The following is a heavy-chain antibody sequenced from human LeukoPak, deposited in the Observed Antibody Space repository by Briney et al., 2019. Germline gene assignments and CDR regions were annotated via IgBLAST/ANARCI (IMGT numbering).Heavy chain of an antibody. D-gene: IGHD3-10*01. CDR2: ISSGSSTI. Sequence: PGGSLRLSCAASGFTFSSYSMNWVRQAPGKGLEWVSYISSGSSTIYYADSVKGRFTISRDNAKNSLYLQMNSLRVEDTAVYYCVRNMVRGVVYFDPWGQGALVTVSS. CDR1: GFTFSSYS. V-gene: IGHV3-48*01. CDR3: VRNMVRGVVYFDP. J-gene: IGHJ4*02.